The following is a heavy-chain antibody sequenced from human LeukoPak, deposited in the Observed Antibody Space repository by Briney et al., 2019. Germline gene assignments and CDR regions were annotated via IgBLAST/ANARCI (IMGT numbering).Heavy chain of an antibody. V-gene: IGHV3-66*02. CDR1: GFTLSSNY. J-gene: IGHJ6*03. CDR2: IYRGGST. Sequence: GGSLRLSCAASGFTLSSNYMSWVRQAPGKGLEWVSVIYRGGSTYYADSVKGRFTISRDNSKNTLYLQMNSLRAEDTAVYYCARVWSGYDLYYYYMDVWGKGTTDTVSS. CDR3: ARVWSGYDLYYYYMDV. D-gene: IGHD5-12*01.